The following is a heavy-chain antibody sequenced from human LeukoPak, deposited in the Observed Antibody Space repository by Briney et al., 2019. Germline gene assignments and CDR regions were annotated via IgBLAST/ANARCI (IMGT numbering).Heavy chain of an antibody. CDR1: GGSISSYY. CDR2: INYSGNT. Sequence: PSETLSLTCTVSGGSISSYYWSWIRQSPGKGLEWIGCINYSGNTNSNPSLKSRVSISVDTSKNQFSLKLSSVTAADTAVYYCARQSRPFYGWFDSWGLGTLVTVSS. J-gene: IGHJ5*01. V-gene: IGHV4-59*01. CDR3: ARQSRPFYGWFDS. D-gene: IGHD6-6*01.